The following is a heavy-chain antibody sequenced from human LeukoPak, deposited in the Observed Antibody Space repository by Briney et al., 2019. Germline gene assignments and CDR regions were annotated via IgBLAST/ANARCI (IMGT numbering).Heavy chain of an antibody. CDR2: ISGSGGST. CDR3: AKGSNSDPNGLTDY. D-gene: IGHD3-16*01. J-gene: IGHJ4*02. CDR1: GFTFSSYA. V-gene: IGHV3-23*01. Sequence: GGSLRLSCAASGFTFSSYAMSWVRQAPGKGLEWVSAISGSGGSTYYADSVKGRFTISRDNSKNTLFLYMSSLRVEDTALYYCAKGSNSDPNGLTDYWGQGTLVTVSS.